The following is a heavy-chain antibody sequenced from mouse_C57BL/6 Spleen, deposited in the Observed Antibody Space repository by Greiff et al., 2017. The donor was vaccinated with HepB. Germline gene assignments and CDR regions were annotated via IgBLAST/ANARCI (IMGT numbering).Heavy chain of an antibody. CDR3: ARGGYYFDY. J-gene: IGHJ2*01. CDR2: IYPSDSET. Sequence: QVQLQQPGAELVRPGSSVKLSCKASGYTFTSYWLDWVKQRPGQGLEWIGNIYPSDSETHYNQKFKDKATLTVDKSPITSYMQLSSLTSEDSAVYYCARGGYYFDYWGQGTTLTVSS. V-gene: IGHV1-61*01. CDR1: GYTFTSYW.